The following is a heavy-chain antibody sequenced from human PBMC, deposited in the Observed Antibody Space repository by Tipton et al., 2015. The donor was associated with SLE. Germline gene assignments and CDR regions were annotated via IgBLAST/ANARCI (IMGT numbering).Heavy chain of an antibody. D-gene: IGHD6-6*01. J-gene: IGHJ4*01. Sequence: SLRLSCAASGFTFSSYWMSWVRQAPGKGLEWVANIKQDGSEKYYVDSVKGRFTISRDNAKNSLYLQMNSLRAEDTAVYYCARVMYSSSSFDYWGQEPWSPSPQ. V-gene: IGHV3-7*01. CDR3: ARVMYSSSSFDY. CDR2: IKQDGSEK. CDR1: GFTFSSYW.